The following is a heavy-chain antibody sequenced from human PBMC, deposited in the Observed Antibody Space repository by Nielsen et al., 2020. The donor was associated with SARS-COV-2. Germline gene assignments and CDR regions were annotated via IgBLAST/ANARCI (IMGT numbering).Heavy chain of an antibody. Sequence: SETLSLTCAVSGGSVSSNDWLTWVRQSPGKGLEWIGEVSHSGSTNYSPSLKSRVTLSMDKSRRQFSLRLASVSAADTAVYFCARGHLVVVPSPILGLGPFFYSFYLDVWGKGTTVTVSS. CDR1: GGSVSSNDW. J-gene: IGHJ6*03. V-gene: IGHV4-4*02. CDR2: VSHSGST. CDR3: ARGHLVVVPSPILGLGPFFYSFYLDV. D-gene: IGHD2-2*02.